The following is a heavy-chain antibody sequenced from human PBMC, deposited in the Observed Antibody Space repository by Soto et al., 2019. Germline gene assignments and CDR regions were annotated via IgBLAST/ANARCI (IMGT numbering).Heavy chain of an antibody. V-gene: IGHV3-30*18. J-gene: IGHJ4*02. D-gene: IGHD1-26*01. Sequence: GGSLRLSCAASGFTFSSYGMHWVRQAPGKGLEWVAVISYDGSNKYYADSVKGRFTISRDNSKNTLYLQMNSLRAEDTAVYYCAKVQYKWELPKTPQTAFDYWGQGTLVTVSS. CDR2: ISYDGSNK. CDR3: AKVQYKWELPKTPQTAFDY. CDR1: GFTFSSYG.